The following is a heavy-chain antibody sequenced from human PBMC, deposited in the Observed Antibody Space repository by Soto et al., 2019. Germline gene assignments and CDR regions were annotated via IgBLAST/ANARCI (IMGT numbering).Heavy chain of an antibody. V-gene: IGHV5-51*01. J-gene: IGHJ4*02. CDR3: ARRKAWYYFDY. Sequence: GESLKISCKASGYIFGNSWIGWVRQMPGKGLEWMGIIYPGDSDTTYSPSFQGPVTISADKSISTAYLQWSSLKPSETAMYYCARRKAWYYFDYWGQGTLVTVSS. CDR1: GYIFGNSW. D-gene: IGHD2-15*01. CDR2: IYPGDSDT.